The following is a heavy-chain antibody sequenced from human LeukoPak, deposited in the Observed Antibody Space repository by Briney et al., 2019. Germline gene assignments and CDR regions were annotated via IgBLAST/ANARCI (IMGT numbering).Heavy chain of an antibody. D-gene: IGHD5-12*01. CDR1: GGSISSGDYY. CDR2: IYYSGNT. V-gene: IGHV4-30-4*01. Sequence: SETLSLTCTVSGGSISSGDYYWSWTRQPPGKGLEWIGYIYYSGNTYYNPSLKSRVTISVDTSKNQFSLKLSSVTAADTAVYYCARLRGYSGYDSPDYWGQGTLVTVSS. J-gene: IGHJ4*02. CDR3: ARLRGYSGYDSPDY.